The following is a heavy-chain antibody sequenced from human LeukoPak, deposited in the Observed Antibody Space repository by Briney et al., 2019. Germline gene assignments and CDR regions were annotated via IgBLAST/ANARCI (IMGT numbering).Heavy chain of an antibody. CDR3: ASQQLVKFYYYMDV. J-gene: IGHJ6*03. CDR1: GFTFSSYW. CDR2: INSDGSST. D-gene: IGHD6-13*01. V-gene: IGHV3-74*01. Sequence: RPGGSLRLSCAASGFTFSSYWMHWVRQAPGKGLVWVSRINSDGSSTSYADSVKGRFTISRDNAKNTLYLQMNSLRAEDTAVYYCASQQLVKFYYYMDVWGKGTTVTVSS.